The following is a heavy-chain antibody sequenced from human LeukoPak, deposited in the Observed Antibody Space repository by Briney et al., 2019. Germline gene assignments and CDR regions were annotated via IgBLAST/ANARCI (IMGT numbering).Heavy chain of an antibody. CDR2: ISTSGDRT. D-gene: IGHD1-26*01. J-gene: IGHJ4*02. CDR3: ARSAVGTSCCTAVDY. Sequence: GGSLRLSCAASGFTFSSYAMTWVRQAPGKGLEWVSGISTSGDRTYYADSVKGRFTISRDNSKNTLYLQMNSLRAEDTAEYYCARSAVGTSCCTAVDYWGQGTLVTVSS. CDR1: GFTFSSYA. V-gene: IGHV3-23*01.